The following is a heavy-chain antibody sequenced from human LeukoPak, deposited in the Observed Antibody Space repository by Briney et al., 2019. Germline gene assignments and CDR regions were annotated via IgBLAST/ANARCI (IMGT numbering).Heavy chain of an antibody. V-gene: IGHV4-59*08. J-gene: IGHJ4*02. CDR1: GGSISSYY. D-gene: IGHD4-17*01. Sequence: SETLSLTCTVSGGSISSYYWSWIRQPPGKGLEWIGYIYYSGSTNYNPSLKSRVTISVDTSKNQFSLKLSSVTAADTAVYYCARAGPIYYGDYGKWGQGTLVTVSS. CDR2: IYYSGST. CDR3: ARAGPIYYGDYGK.